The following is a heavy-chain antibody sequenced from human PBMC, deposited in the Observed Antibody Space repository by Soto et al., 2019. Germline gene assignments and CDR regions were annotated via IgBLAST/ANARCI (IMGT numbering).Heavy chain of an antibody. CDR3: ARSEVEMATITDY. V-gene: IGHV5-10-1*01. CDR1: DYTFAAYW. Sequence: GESLKISCKGFDYTFAAYWIGWVRQMPGKGLEWMGRIDPSDSYTNYSPSFQGHVTISADKSISTAYLQWSSLKASDTAMYYCARSEVEMATITDYWGQGTLVTVSS. D-gene: IGHD5-12*01. J-gene: IGHJ4*02. CDR2: IDPSDSYT.